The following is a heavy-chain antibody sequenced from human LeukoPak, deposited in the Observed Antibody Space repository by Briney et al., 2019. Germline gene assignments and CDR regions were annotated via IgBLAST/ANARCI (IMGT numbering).Heavy chain of an antibody. CDR2: ISADNGNT. D-gene: IGHD4-17*01. Sequence: ASVKVSCKASGYTFTSYGISWVRQAPGQGLEWMGWISADNGNTNYAQKWQGRVTMTTDTSTSTAYMELRSLKSDDTAVYYCARDLFYGDFAEYFQHWGQGTLVTVSS. CDR3: ARDLFYGDFAEYFQH. V-gene: IGHV1-18*01. CDR1: GYTFTSYG. J-gene: IGHJ1*01.